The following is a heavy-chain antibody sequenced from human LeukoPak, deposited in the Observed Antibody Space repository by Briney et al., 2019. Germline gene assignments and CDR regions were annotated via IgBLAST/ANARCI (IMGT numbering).Heavy chain of an antibody. CDR3: AKDYSSSWYWYFDL. Sequence: SGGSLRLSCAASGFTFSSYGMSWVRQAPGKGLEWVSAISGSGGSTYYADSVKGRFTISRDNSKNTLYLQMNSLRAEDTAVYYCAKDYSSSWYWYFDLWGRGTLVTVSS. J-gene: IGHJ2*01. CDR1: GFTFSSYG. CDR2: ISGSGGST. D-gene: IGHD6-13*01. V-gene: IGHV3-23*01.